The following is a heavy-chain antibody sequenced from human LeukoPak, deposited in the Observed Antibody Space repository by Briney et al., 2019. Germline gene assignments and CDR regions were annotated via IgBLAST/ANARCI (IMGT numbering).Heavy chain of an antibody. D-gene: IGHD6-19*01. CDR1: GFTFGSYD. V-gene: IGHV3-23*01. CDR2: LSSSGGST. J-gene: IGHJ4*02. Sequence: GGSLRLSCAASGFTFGSYDMYWVRQAPGKGLEWVSGLSSSGGSTCYADSVKGWFTISRDNPKNTLYLQMNSLRADDTAVYYCVKAEFAEQWLAPFDNWGQGTLVTVSS. CDR3: VKAEFAEQWLAPFDN.